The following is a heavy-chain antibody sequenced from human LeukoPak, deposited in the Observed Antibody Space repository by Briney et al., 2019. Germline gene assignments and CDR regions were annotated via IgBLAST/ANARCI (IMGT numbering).Heavy chain of an antibody. D-gene: IGHD2-2*01. CDR3: ARAAVPAAKNDAFDI. Sequence: SVKVSCKASVGTFISYAISWVRQAPGQGLEWMGGIIPIFGIANYAQEFQGRVTITADKSTSTAYMELSSLRSEDTAVYYCARAAVPAAKNDAFDIWGQGTMVTVSS. CDR2: IIPIFGIA. J-gene: IGHJ3*02. CDR1: VGTFISYA. V-gene: IGHV1-69*10.